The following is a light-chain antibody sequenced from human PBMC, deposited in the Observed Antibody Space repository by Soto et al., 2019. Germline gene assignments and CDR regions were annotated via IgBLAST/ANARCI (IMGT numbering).Light chain of an antibody. V-gene: IGKV3-20*01. J-gene: IGKJ2*01. CDR3: QQYGSSPPT. CDR1: QSVSSSY. CDR2: GAS. Sequence: EIVLTQSPGTLSLSPGERATLSCRASQSVSSSYLAWYQQKPGQAPRLLIYGASSRATGIPERFSGSGSGAYFTLTSSRLEPEDFAVYYCQQYGSSPPTFGQGTKLEIK.